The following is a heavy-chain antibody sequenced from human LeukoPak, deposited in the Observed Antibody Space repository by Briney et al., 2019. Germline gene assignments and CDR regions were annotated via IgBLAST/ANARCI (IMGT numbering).Heavy chain of an antibody. V-gene: IGHV4-31*03. CDR2: IHHSGRS. Sequence: PSQTLSLTCTVSADSLSSGGHYWAWVRQFPGKGLESIGFIHHSGRSRHNPSLKDRVAISVDTSRKQFALKLSSVTAADTAMYYCARGGNRFGGFYFDYWGQGIQVIVSS. CDR1: ADSLSSGGHY. CDR3: ARGGNRFGGFYFDY. J-gene: IGHJ4*02. D-gene: IGHD3-10*01.